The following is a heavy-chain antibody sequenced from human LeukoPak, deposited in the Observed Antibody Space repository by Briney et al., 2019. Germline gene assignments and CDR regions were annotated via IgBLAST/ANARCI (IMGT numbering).Heavy chain of an antibody. CDR3: ARTRDTAMVTYASPFDY. CDR2: INPNSGGT. J-gene: IGHJ4*02. CDR1: GYTFTDYY. Sequence: ASVKVSCKASGYTFTDYYMHWVRQAPGQGLEWMGWINPNSGGTNYAQKFQGRVTMTRDTSISTAYMELSRLRSDDTAVYYCARTRDTAMVTYASPFDYWGQGTLVTVSS. D-gene: IGHD5-18*01. V-gene: IGHV1-2*02.